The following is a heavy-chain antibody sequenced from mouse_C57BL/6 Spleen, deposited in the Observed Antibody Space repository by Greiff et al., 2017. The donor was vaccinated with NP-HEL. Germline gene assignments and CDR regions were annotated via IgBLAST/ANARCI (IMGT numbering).Heavy chain of an antibody. D-gene: IGHD2-3*01. V-gene: IGHV1-18*01. J-gene: IGHJ3*01. CDR1: GYTFTDYN. Sequence: VQLQQSGPELVKPGASVKIPCKASGYTFTDYNMDWVKQSHGKSLEWIGDINPNNGGTIYNQKFKGKATLTVDKSSSTAYMELRSLTSEDTAVYYCARRGYYPSWFAYWGQGTLVTVSA. CDR2: INPNNGGT. CDR3: ARRGYYPSWFAY.